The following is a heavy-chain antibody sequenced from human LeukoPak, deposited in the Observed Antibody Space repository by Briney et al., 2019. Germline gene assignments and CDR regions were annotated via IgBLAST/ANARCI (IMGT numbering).Heavy chain of an antibody. Sequence: SETLSLTCAVYGGSFSGYYWSWIRQPPGKGLEWIGEINHSGSTNYNPSLKSRVTISVDTSKNQFSLKLSSVTAADTAVYYCARGTLGGAAAGTDYFDYWGQGTLVTVPS. V-gene: IGHV4-34*01. CDR3: ARGTLGGAAAGTDYFDY. D-gene: IGHD6-13*01. J-gene: IGHJ4*02. CDR1: GGSFSGYY. CDR2: INHSGST.